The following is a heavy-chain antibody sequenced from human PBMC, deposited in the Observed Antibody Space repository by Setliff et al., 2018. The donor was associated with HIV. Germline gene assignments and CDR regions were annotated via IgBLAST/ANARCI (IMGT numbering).Heavy chain of an antibody. J-gene: IGHJ4*02. Sequence: PSETLSLTCAVYGGSFSGFYWTFIRQSPGKGLEWIGEVTHSGTTTYDPSLKRRITISVDTSKNQFSLKLSSVTAADTAVYYCAREGRGDWSYYFNYWGQGTLVTVSS. D-gene: IGHD2-21*02. V-gene: IGHV4-34*10. CDR3: AREGRGDWSYYFNY. CDR2: VTHSGTT. CDR1: GGSFSGFY.